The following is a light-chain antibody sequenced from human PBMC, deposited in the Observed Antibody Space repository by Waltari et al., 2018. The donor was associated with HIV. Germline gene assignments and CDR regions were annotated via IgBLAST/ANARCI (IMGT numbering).Light chain of an antibody. CDR1: TSNIGAGYP. CDR3: QSYDDSLSGSV. V-gene: IGLV1-40*01. CDR2: GHT. Sequence: QSVLTQPPSVSGAPGQRVTISCTGNTSNIGAGYPVHWYQHFPGTAPKLLIHGHTNRASGVPDRFSGSNSGSSASLAIAGLQAEGEADYHCQSYDDSLSGSVFGGGTKLTVL. J-gene: IGLJ2*01.